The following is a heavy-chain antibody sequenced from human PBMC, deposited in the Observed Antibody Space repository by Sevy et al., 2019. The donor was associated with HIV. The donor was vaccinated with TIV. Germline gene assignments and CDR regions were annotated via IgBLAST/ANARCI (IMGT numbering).Heavy chain of an antibody. CDR1: GYTFTSRD. CDR2: MNPNSGNT. CDR3: ARDSDYGGNGAYDI. D-gene: IGHD4-17*01. J-gene: IGHJ3*02. Sequence: TSVKVSCKASGYTFTSRDINWVRQATGQGLEWMGWMNPNSGNTGYAQKFQNRVTITRNTSIRTAYMELSSLRPEDTAVYYCARDSDYGGNGAYDIWGQWTMVTVSS. V-gene: IGHV1-8*03.